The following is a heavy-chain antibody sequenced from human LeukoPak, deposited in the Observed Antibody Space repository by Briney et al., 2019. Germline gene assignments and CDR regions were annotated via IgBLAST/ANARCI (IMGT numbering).Heavy chain of an antibody. V-gene: IGHV3-30-3*01. CDR3: ARDSYSSSWYDY. J-gene: IGHJ4*02. Sequence: GGSLRLSCAASGFTFSSYAMHWVRQAPGKGLEWVAVISYDGSNKYYADSVKGRFTISRDNSKNTLYLQMNSLRAEDTAVYYCARDSYSSSWYDYWDQGTLVTVSS. CDR1: GFTFSSYA. CDR2: ISYDGSNK. D-gene: IGHD6-13*01.